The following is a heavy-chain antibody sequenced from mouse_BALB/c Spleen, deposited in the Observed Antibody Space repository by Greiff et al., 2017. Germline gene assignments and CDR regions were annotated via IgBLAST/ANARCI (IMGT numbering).Heavy chain of an antibody. CDR2: IWAGGST. Sequence: VQLQESGPGLVAPSQSLSITCTVSGFSLTSYGVHWVRQPPGKGLEWLGVIWAGGSTNYNSALMSRLSISKDNSKSQVFLKMNSLQTDDTAMYYCARDRGLRRSAMDYWGQGTSVTVSS. CDR3: ARDRGLRRSAMDY. D-gene: IGHD2-2*01. CDR1: GFSLTSYG. J-gene: IGHJ4*01. V-gene: IGHV2-9*02.